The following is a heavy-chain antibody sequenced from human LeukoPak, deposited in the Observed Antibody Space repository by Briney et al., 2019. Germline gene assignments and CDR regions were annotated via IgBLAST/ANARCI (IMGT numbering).Heavy chain of an antibody. V-gene: IGHV3-48*03. D-gene: IGHD3-10*01. CDR1: GFKYSRFE. J-gene: IGHJ4*02. Sequence: GGLRRLTYAASGFKYSRFEMIWGRQATGKELEWISYISSSGTTISYAESVKGRFTISRDNAKSSLFLQMDTLRAEDTAVYYCASYGSASLWGQGTLVTVSS. CDR3: ASYGSASL. CDR2: ISSSGTTI.